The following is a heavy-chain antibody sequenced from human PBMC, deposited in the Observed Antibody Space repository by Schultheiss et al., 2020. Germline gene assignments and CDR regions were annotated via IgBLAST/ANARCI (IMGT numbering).Heavy chain of an antibody. CDR3: ARLWFGEPRNWFDP. CDR2: IYYSGST. V-gene: IGHV4-39*01. D-gene: IGHD3-10*01. CDR1: GGSISSSSYY. Sequence: SETLSLTCTVSGGSISSSSYYWGWIRQPPGKGLEWIGSIYYSGSTYYNPSLKSRVTISVDTSKNQFSLKLSSVTAADTAVYYCARLWFGEPRNWFDPWGQGTLVTVSS. J-gene: IGHJ5*02.